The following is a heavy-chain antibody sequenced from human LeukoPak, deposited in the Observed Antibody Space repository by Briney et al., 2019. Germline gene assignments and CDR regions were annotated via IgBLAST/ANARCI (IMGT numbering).Heavy chain of an antibody. CDR3: ARPSEDYYYYGMDV. V-gene: IGHV5-51*01. Sequence: GESLKISCKGSGYSFTSYRIGWVRQMPGKGLEWMGNIYPGDSDTRYSPSFQGQITISADKSISTACLQWSSLKASDTAMYYCARPSEDYYYYGMDVWGQGTTVTVSS. CDR2: IYPGDSDT. J-gene: IGHJ6*02. CDR1: GYSFTSYR.